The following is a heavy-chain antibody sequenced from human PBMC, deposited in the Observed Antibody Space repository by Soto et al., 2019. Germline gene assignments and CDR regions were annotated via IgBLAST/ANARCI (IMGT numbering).Heavy chain of an antibody. V-gene: IGHV4-30-4*01. D-gene: IGHD3-16*02. CDR1: GGSINGGYYH. CDR3: ARAYRSPSGGMDV. CDR2: IYYSGST. J-gene: IGHJ6*02. Sequence: SETLSLTCTVSGGSINGGYYHWTWIRQTPGKGLEWIGAIYYSGSTYYNPSLKSRIRISVDTSKNQFSLKLSSVTAADTAVYYCARAYRSPSGGMDVWGQGTPVTVS.